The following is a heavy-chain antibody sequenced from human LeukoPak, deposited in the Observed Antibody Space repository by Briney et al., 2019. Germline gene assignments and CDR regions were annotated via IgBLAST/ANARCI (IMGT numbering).Heavy chain of an antibody. CDR2: ITGSGGTT. CDR1: GFTFSNYD. V-gene: IGHV3-23*01. D-gene: IGHD3-22*01. CDR3: ARGGFSGYVAVY. J-gene: IGHJ4*02. Sequence: GGSLRLSCAASGFTFSNYDMSWVRQAPGKGLEWVSSITGSGGTTYYADSVTGRLTISRDNSKNTLYLQMNSLRTEDTAVFYCARGGFSGYVAVYWGQGTLVTVSS.